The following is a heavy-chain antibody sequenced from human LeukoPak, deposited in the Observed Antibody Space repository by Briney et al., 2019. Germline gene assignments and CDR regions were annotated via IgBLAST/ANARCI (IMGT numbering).Heavy chain of an antibody. V-gene: IGHV3-30*02. CDR3: AKVNKGGYDSFDY. J-gene: IGHJ4*02. D-gene: IGHD5-12*01. Sequence: GGSLRLSCAASGFIFSTYGMHWVRQAPGKGLDWVAFIRYDGSNKYYADSVKGRFNISRENSKNTLYLQRNSLRPEDTAVYYCAKVNKGGYDSFDYWGQGNLVTVSS. CDR2: IRYDGSNK. CDR1: GFIFSTYG.